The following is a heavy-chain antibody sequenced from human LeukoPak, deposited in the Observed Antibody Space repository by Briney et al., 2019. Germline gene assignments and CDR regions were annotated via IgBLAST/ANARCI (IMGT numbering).Heavy chain of an antibody. D-gene: IGHD7-27*01. CDR1: GYTFTSYD. CDR2: MSPNSGNT. V-gene: IGHV1-8*01. J-gene: IGHJ4*02. Sequence: ASVKVSCKASGYTFTSYDINSVRQATGQGLEWMGWMSPNSGNTGYAQKFQGRVTMTRSTSMSTAYMELSSLKSEDTAVYYCTRGPPNWGYDYWGQGTLVTVSS. CDR3: TRGPPNWGYDY.